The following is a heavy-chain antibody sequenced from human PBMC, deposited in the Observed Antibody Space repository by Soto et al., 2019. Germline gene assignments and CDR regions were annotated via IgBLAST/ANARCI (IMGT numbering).Heavy chain of an antibody. V-gene: IGHV4-30-2*01. CDR3: ARASTTVTTLDY. CDR2: IYHSGST. J-gene: IGHJ4*02. D-gene: IGHD4-17*01. Sequence: PSETLSVTCAVAGGSSSSGGYSWSWIRQPPGKGLEWIGYIYHSGSTYYNPSLKSRVTISVDRSKNQFSLKLSSVTAADTAVHYCARASTTVTTLDYWGQRTLVTVSS. CDR1: GGSSSSGGYS.